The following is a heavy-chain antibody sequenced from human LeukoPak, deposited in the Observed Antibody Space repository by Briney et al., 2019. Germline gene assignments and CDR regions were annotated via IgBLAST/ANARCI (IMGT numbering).Heavy chain of an antibody. CDR1: GGTFSSYA. V-gene: IGHV1-69*05. D-gene: IGHD2-15*01. Sequence: SVKVSCKASGGTFSSYAISWVPQAPGQGLEWIGGIIPIFGTANYAQKFQGRVTITTDESTSTAYMELSSLRSEDTAVYYCARDDCSGGSCFGYWGQGTLVTVSS. CDR3: ARDDCSGGSCFGY. CDR2: IIPIFGTA. J-gene: IGHJ4*02.